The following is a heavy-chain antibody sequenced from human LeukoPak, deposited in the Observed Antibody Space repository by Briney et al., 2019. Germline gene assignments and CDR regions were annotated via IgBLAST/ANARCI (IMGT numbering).Heavy chain of an antibody. J-gene: IGHJ5*02. V-gene: IGHV1-2*06. D-gene: IGHD3-22*01. Sequence: ASVKVSCKASGYTFTGYYMHWVRQAPGQGLEWMCRINPNSGGTNYAQKFQGRVTMTWDTSISTAYMELSSLRSDDTAVYYCTSDTYYYDSTGLGHWFDPWGQGTLVTVSS. CDR1: GYTFTGYY. CDR3: TSDTYYYDSTGLGHWFDP. CDR2: INPNSGGT.